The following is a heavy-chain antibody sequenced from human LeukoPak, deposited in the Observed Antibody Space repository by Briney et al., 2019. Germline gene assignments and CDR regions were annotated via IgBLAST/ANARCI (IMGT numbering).Heavy chain of an antibody. CDR1: GFTFSSYG. V-gene: IGHV3-30*03. CDR3: ASERTENYYDSSALGY. Sequence: GGSLRLSCAASGFTFSSYGMHWVRQAPGKGLEWVAVISYDGSNKYYADSVKGRFTISRDNSKNTLYLQMNSLRAEDTAVYYCASERTENYYDSSALGYWGQGTLVTVSS. D-gene: IGHD3-22*01. J-gene: IGHJ4*02. CDR2: ISYDGSNK.